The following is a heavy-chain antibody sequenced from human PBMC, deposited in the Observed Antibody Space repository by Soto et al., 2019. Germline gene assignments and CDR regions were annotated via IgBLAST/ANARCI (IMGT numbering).Heavy chain of an antibody. CDR3: ARMRYGTPDRRAGIPFFDY. CDR1: GFTFSSYG. CDR2: IWYDGSNK. Sequence: GGSLRLSCAASGFTFSSYGMHWVRQAPGKGLEWVAVIWYDGSNKYYADSVKGRFTISRDNSKNTLYLQMNSLRAEDTAVYYYARMRYGTPDRRAGIPFFDYWGQGTLVTVSS. D-gene: IGHD3-10*01. J-gene: IGHJ4*02. V-gene: IGHV3-33*01.